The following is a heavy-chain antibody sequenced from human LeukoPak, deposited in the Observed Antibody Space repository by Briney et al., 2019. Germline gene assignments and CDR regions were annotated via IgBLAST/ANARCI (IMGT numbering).Heavy chain of an antibody. CDR1: GGSVNSYY. J-gene: IGHJ4*02. Sequence: PSETLSPTCTVSGGSVNSYYWSWIRQPAGKGLEWIGHIYASGSNDYNPSLKSRVTMSLDMAKNQFSLRLTSVTAADTAVYFCARMVPAGTHNYWGQGLLVTVSS. CDR3: ARMVPAGTHNY. D-gene: IGHD2-2*01. V-gene: IGHV4-4*07. CDR2: IYASGSN.